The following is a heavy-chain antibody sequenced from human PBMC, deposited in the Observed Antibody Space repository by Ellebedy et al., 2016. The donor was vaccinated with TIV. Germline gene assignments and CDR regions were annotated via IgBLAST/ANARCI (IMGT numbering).Heavy chain of an antibody. D-gene: IGHD3-22*01. Sequence: SETLSLTCIVSGGSISTSSYYWGWIRQPPGKGLEWIGSIYYSGSTYYNPSLKSRVTISVDTSKNQFSLRLSSVTATDTAVYYCASPESSGRYKVDYWGQGTLVTVSS. CDR3: ASPESSGRYKVDY. J-gene: IGHJ4*02. CDR1: GGSISTSSYY. V-gene: IGHV4-39*01. CDR2: IYYSGST.